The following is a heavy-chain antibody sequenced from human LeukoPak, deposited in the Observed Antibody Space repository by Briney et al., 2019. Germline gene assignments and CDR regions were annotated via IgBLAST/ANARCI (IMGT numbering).Heavy chain of an antibody. Sequence: SETLSLTCAVYGGSFSGYYWSWIRQPPGEGLEWIGEINHSGSTNYNPSLKSRVTISVDTSKNQFSLKLSSVTAADTAVYYCARGVVAAYLYYYYYYMDVWGKGTTVTISS. D-gene: IGHD2-15*01. CDR2: INHSGST. V-gene: IGHV4-34*01. CDR1: GGSFSGYY. CDR3: ARGVVAAYLYYYYYYMDV. J-gene: IGHJ6*03.